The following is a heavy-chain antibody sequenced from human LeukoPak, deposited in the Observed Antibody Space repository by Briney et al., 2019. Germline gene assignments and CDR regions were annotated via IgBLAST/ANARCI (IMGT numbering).Heavy chain of an antibody. D-gene: IGHD3-9*01. CDR3: ASIRYFDWLLSDYYYYYMDV. Sequence: SETLSLTCTVSGDSISTSNSYWGWIRQPPGKGLEWIGSIYYSGNTYYNPSLKSRVTISVDTSKNQFSLKLSSVTAADTAVYYCASIRYFDWLLSDYYYYYMDVWGKGTTVTISS. J-gene: IGHJ6*03. CDR1: GDSISTSNSY. CDR2: IYYSGNT. V-gene: IGHV4-39*01.